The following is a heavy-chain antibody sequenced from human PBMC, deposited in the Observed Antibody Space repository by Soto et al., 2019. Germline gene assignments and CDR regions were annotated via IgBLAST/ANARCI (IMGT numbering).Heavy chain of an antibody. CDR2: INSDGSST. Sequence: EVQLVESGGGLVQPGGSLRLSCAASGFTFSSYWMHWVRQAPGKGLVWVSRINSDGSSTSYADSVKGRFTISRDNAKNMLYLQLNSLRADDTAVYYCGRVYCSGGGCYHLDYWGQGPLVTVSS. V-gene: IGHV3-74*01. CDR3: GRVYCSGGGCYHLDY. D-gene: IGHD2-15*01. J-gene: IGHJ4*02. CDR1: GFTFSSYW.